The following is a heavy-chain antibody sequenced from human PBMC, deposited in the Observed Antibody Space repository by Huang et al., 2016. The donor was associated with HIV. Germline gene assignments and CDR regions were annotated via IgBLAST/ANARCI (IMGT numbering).Heavy chain of an antibody. D-gene: IGHD5-12*01. CDR2: ISPIFGTT. Sequence: QVQLVQSGAEVKKPGSSVKLSCQSSGGGSSSYSISWVRQARGQGLEWMGGISPIFGTTDYAPRFQGRFTITADESTNTAYIELSSLEYDDTALYYCARSGPRWGLATIWTLVYWGQGTLVTVSS. CDR3: ARSGPRWGLATIWTLVY. V-gene: IGHV1-69*13. CDR1: GGGSSSYS. J-gene: IGHJ4*02.